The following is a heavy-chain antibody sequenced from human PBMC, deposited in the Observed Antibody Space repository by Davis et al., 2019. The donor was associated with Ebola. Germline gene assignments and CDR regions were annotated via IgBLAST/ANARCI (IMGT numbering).Heavy chain of an antibody. J-gene: IGHJ6*02. V-gene: IGHV3-64*01. D-gene: IGHD2-2*01. CDR3: ARGLPATTYYYYYGMDV. CDR2: ISSNGGST. Sequence: GGPLRLSCAASGFTFSSYAMHWVRQAPGKGLEYVSAISSNGGSTYYANSVKGRFTISRDNSKNTLYLQMGSLRAEDMAVYYCARGLPATTYYYYYGMDVWGQGTTVTVSS. CDR1: GFTFSSYA.